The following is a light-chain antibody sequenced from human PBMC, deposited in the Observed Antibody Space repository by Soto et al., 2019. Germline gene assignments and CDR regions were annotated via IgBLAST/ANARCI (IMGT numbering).Light chain of an antibody. Sequence: EIVLTQSPGTLSLSPGERATLSCRASQSVTSRYLAWYQQKPGQAPRLLIFGASIRDTGIPDRFSGSGSGTDFTLTISRLEPEDFAVYYCQQYAPSPAITFGQGTDWRL. J-gene: IGKJ5*01. CDR1: QSVTSRY. CDR2: GAS. V-gene: IGKV3-20*01. CDR3: QQYAPSPAIT.